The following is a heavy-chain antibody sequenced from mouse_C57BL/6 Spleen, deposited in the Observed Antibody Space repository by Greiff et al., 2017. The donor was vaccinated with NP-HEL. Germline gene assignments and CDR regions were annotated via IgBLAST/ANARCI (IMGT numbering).Heavy chain of an antibody. Sequence: VQLQQSGPELVKPGASVKISCKASGYAFSSSWMNWVKQRPGKGLEWIGRIYPGDGDTNYNGKFKGKATLTADKSSSTAYMQLSSLTSEDSAVYFCARTSLITTVVATGMDYWGQGTSVTVSS. CDR3: ARTSLITTVVATGMDY. V-gene: IGHV1-82*01. CDR1: GYAFSSSW. J-gene: IGHJ4*01. CDR2: IYPGDGDT. D-gene: IGHD1-1*01.